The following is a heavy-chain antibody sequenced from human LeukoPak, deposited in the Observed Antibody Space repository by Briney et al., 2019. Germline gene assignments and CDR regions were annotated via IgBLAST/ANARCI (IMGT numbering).Heavy chain of an antibody. J-gene: IGHJ3*02. Sequence: LGGSLRLSCAASGFTFTSYWMHWVRQAPGKGLVWVSRVDGDGSTTTYADSVKGRFTISRDNAKNTLYLQMNSLRAEDTAVYYCARPQHGDLYAFDIWGQGTMVTVSS. V-gene: IGHV3-74*01. D-gene: IGHD4-17*01. CDR3: ARPQHGDLYAFDI. CDR2: VDGDGSTT. CDR1: GFTFTSYW.